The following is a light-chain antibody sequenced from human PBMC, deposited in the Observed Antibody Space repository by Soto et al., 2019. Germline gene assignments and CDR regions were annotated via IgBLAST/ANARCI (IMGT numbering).Light chain of an antibody. CDR2: AAS. Sequence: DIQMTQSPSSLSASVGDRVTITCRASQSITNYLNWYQQSPGKAPKLLIYAASSLQRGVPSRFVGSGSGTDFTLTISSLQPEDFATYYCQQTKSFPNTFGQGTRLEIE. CDR3: QQTKSFPNT. CDR1: QSITNY. V-gene: IGKV1-39*01. J-gene: IGKJ5*01.